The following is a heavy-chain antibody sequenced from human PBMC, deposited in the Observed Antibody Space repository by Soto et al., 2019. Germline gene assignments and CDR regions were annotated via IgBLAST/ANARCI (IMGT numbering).Heavy chain of an antibody. CDR1: GFSLTTAGVG. J-gene: IGHJ5*02. CDR2: IYWDDDK. D-gene: IGHD6-6*01. Sequence: SGPTLVNPTQTLTLTCTFSGFSLTTAGVGVGWTRQPPGKALEWLALIYWDDDKRYNPSLKTRLTITKDTSKNQVVVTMINMDPVDTGTYYCARRGSSSSAAGWFDPWGQGILVTVSS. CDR3: ARRGSSSSAAGWFDP. V-gene: IGHV2-5*02.